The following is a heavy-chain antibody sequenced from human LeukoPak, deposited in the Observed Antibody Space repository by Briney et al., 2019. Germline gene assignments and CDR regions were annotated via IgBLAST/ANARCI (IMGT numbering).Heavy chain of an antibody. J-gene: IGHJ1*01. CDR3: AKDYEPYGDYGWYFQH. CDR1: GFTFSNAW. V-gene: IGHV3-15*07. Sequence: GGSLRLSCAASGFTFSNAWMNWVRQAPGKGLEWVGRIKSKTDGGTTDYAAPVKGRFTISRDDSKNTLYLQMNSLKTEDTAVYYCAKDYEPYGDYGWYFQHWGQGTLVTVSS. D-gene: IGHD4-17*01. CDR2: IKSKTDGGTT.